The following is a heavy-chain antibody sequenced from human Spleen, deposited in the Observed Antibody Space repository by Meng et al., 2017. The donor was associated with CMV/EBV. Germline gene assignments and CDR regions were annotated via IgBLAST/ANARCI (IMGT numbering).Heavy chain of an antibody. CDR2: MSPKSGGT. D-gene: IGHD3-3*01. Sequence: DSSGVRKATGQGLEWMGWMSPKSGGTGYAQKFQGRVTMTRNTSTSTAYMEVSSLRSDDTAVYYCAKATRGGQRTTTFGRGIGYYFDYWGQGTLVTVSS. J-gene: IGHJ4*02. CDR3: AKATRGGQRTTTFGRGIGYYFDY. CDR1: D. V-gene: IGHV1-8*01.